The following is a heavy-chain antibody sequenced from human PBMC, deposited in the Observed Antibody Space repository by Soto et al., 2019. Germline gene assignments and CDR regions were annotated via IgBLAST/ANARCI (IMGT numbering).Heavy chain of an antibody. CDR3: ARQKSRGVDRPNYFDY. CDR1: GGSISSSTYY. V-gene: IGHV4-39*01. D-gene: IGHD3-10*01. J-gene: IGHJ4*02. CDR2: LYYSGST. Sequence: SETLSLTCTVSGGSISSSTYYWGWIRQPPGKGLEWIGSLYYSGSTYYNPSLKSRVTISVDTSKNQFSLKLSSVTAADTAVYYCARQKSRGVDRPNYFDYWGQGTLVTVSS.